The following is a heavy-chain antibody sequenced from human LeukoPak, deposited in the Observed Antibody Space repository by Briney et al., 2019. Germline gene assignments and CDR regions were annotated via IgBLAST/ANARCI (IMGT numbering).Heavy chain of an antibody. J-gene: IGHJ4*01. CDR2: ISGSGGST. CDR1: GFTFSSYA. CDR3: AKDHFSATVYKN. Sequence: GGSLILSCAASGFTFSSYAMSWVRQAPGKGLEWVSAISGSGGSTYYADSVKGRFTISRDNSKNTLYLQMNSLRAEDTAVYYCAKDHFSATVYKNWGQEPWSPSPQ. V-gene: IGHV3-23*01. D-gene: IGHD3-3*02.